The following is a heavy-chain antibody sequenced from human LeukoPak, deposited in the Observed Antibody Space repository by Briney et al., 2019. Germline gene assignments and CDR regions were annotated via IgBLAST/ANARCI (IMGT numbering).Heavy chain of an antibody. D-gene: IGHD6-13*01. CDR1: GYTFTGYY. Sequence: GASVKVSCKASGYTFTGYYVHWVRQAPGQGLEWMGWMNPKSGGTNYAQKFEARVTMNRDTSISTAYMELSRLRFDDTAVYYCARDVHYSSSWYGGSFDYWGQGTLVTVSS. J-gene: IGHJ4*02. CDR3: ARDVHYSSSWYGGSFDY. V-gene: IGHV1-2*02. CDR2: MNPKSGGT.